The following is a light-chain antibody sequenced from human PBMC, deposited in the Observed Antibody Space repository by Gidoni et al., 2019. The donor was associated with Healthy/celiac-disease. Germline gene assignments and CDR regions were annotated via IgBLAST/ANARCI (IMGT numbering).Light chain of an antibody. CDR2: QDS. J-gene: IGLJ2*01. Sequence: SSELTQPPSLSVSPGQTASITCSGDKLGDKYACWYQQKPGQSPVLVIYQDSKRPSGIPERFSGTNSGNTATLTISGTQAMEEADYYCQAWDSSTVVFGGGTKLTVL. V-gene: IGLV3-1*01. CDR1: KLGDKY. CDR3: QAWDSSTVV.